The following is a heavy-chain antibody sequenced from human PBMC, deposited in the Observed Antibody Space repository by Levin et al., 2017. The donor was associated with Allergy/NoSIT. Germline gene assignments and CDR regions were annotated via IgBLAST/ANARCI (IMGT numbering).Heavy chain of an antibody. CDR2: ISYSGNT. D-gene: IGHD1-1*01. CDR1: GGSITSTIHY. CDR3: ARSRLDHFDY. V-gene: IGHV4-39*02. Sequence: PSETLSLTCNVSGGSITSTIHYWVWIRQSPGKGLEWIGSISYSGNTYYKSSLRSRVTMSVDTSNNHFSLKLTSVNAADTAIYYCARSRLDHFDYWGQGRLVTVSS. J-gene: IGHJ4*02.